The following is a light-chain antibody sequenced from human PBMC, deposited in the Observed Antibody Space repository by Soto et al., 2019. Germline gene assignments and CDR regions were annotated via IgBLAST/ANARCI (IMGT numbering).Light chain of an antibody. Sequence: QSALTQPASVSGSPGQSITISCTGTSSDVGGYNYVYWYQQHPGKAPKVMIYDVSNRPSGVSNSFSGSKYCNAAYMTISGLKAEDEADYYCSSYTSSSTLVFGGGTKVTVL. J-gene: IGLJ2*01. CDR3: SSYTSSSTLV. V-gene: IGLV2-14*01. CDR1: SSDVGGYNY. CDR2: DVS.